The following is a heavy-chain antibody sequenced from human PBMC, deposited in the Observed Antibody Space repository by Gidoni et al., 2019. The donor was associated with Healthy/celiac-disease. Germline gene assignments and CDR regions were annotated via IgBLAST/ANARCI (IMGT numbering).Heavy chain of an antibody. CDR2: IWYDGSNK. J-gene: IGHJ4*02. V-gene: IGHV3-33*01. Sequence: QVQLVESGGGVVQPGRSLRLPFAASGFTFSSYGMHWVRQAPGKGLEWVAVIWYDGSNKYYADSVKGRFTISRDNSKNTLYLQMNSLRAEDTAVYYCARDQVVRGVIISSRTRPPDYWGQGTLVTVSS. CDR3: ARDQVVRGVIISSRTRPPDY. D-gene: IGHD3-10*01. CDR1: GFTFSSYG.